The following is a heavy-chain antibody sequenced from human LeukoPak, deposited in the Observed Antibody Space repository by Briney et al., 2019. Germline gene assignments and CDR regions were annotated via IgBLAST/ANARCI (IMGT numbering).Heavy chain of an antibody. J-gene: IGHJ5*02. CDR1: GGSITSNDHY. CDR2: IYYSGST. D-gene: IGHD2/OR15-2a*01. V-gene: IGHV4-30-4*08. Sequence: SETLSLTCTVSGGSITSNDHYWSWIRQPPGTGLEWIGNIYYSGSTYYDPSLKSRLSISVGTSKSQFSLYLTSVTAADTAVYYCARYRCTTATCGFDPWGQGALVTVSS. CDR3: ARYRCTTATCGFDP.